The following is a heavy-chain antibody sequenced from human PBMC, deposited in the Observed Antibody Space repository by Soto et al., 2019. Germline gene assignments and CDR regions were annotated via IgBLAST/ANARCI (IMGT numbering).Heavy chain of an antibody. CDR2: IKQDGSEK. CDR3: ARYHGWGGGFLSGYDSDYFDS. Sequence: EVQLVESGGGLVQPGESLRLSCAASGFTFSDYWMSWVRQAPGKGLEWVANIKQDGSEKYYVDSVMGRFTISRDNAKNSLYLKNKSTMAEDTAVYYCARYHGWGGGFLSGYDSDYFDSWRQGTLVTVSS. V-gene: IGHV3-7*01. CDR1: GFTFSDYW. J-gene: IGHJ4*01. D-gene: IGHD3-3*01.